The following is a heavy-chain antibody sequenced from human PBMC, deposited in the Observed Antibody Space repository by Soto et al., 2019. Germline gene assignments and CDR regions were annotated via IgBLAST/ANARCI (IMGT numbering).Heavy chain of an antibody. D-gene: IGHD2-21*02. CDR2: IYHSGST. CDR1: GGSISSSNW. CDR3: ARVADCGGDCYSVDY. J-gene: IGHJ4*02. Sequence: QVQLQESGPGLVKPSGTLSLTCAVSGGSISSSNWWSWVRQPPGKRLEWIGEIYHSGSTNYNPSLKSRVTISVDKSKNQFSLKLRSVTAADTAVYYCARVADCGGDCYSVDYWGQGTLVTVSS. V-gene: IGHV4-4*02.